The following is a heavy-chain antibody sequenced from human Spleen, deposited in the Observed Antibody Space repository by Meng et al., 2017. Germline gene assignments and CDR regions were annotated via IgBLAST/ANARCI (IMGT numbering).Heavy chain of an antibody. CDR1: GFTFSSYA. CDR2: ISGSGGST. V-gene: IGHV3-23*01. Sequence: GESLKISCAASGFTFSSYAMSWVRQAPGKGLEWVSAISGSGGSTYYADSVKGRFTISRDNSKNTLYLQMNSLRAEDTAVYYCAKVLKCSGGSCYSAGLPFDYWGQGTLVTVSS. J-gene: IGHJ4*02. D-gene: IGHD2-15*01. CDR3: AKVLKCSGGSCYSAGLPFDY.